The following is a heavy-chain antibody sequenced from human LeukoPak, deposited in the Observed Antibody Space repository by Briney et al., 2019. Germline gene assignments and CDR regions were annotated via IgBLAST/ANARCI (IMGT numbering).Heavy chain of an antibody. J-gene: IGHJ4*02. CDR1: GFTFGTYT. D-gene: IGHD5-24*01. Sequence: GGSLRLSCAASGFTFGTYTMNWVRQAPGKGLEWVSSISSGSDHIHYGGSVKGRFTISRDNAKNSLYLQMNSLRAEDTAVYYCARDPNGWASCWGQGTLVTVSS. CDR2: ISSGSDHI. CDR3: ARDPNGWASC. V-gene: IGHV3-21*06.